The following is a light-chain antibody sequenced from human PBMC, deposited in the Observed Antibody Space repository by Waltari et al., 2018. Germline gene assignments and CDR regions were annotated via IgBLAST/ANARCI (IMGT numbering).Light chain of an antibody. CDR1: QSVLSSTNRNNY. Sequence: DIVLTPSPDSLALSLGERATIRCRSSQSVLSSTNRNNYLAWYQQRPGQPPKLLFYWASTRVSGVPDRFDGSGSGTDFTLTISSLQAEDLAVYYCQQYYTTPCTFGQGTRLEIK. CDR3: QQYYTTPCT. V-gene: IGKV4-1*01. CDR2: WAS. J-gene: IGKJ2*02.